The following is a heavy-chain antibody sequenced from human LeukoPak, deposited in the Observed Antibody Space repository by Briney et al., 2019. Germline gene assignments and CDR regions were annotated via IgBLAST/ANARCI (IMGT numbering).Heavy chain of an antibody. CDR2: ISSSSSYI. CDR3: ARSLIVVVPAAPLEDWFDP. D-gene: IGHD2-2*01. J-gene: IGHJ5*02. CDR1: GFTFSSYA. V-gene: IGHV3-21*01. Sequence: GGSLRLSCAASGFTFSSYAMNWVRQAPGKGLEWVSSISSSSSYIYYADSVKGRFTISRDNAKNSLYLQMNSLRAEDMAVYYCARSLIVVVPAAPLEDWFDPWGQGTLVTVSS.